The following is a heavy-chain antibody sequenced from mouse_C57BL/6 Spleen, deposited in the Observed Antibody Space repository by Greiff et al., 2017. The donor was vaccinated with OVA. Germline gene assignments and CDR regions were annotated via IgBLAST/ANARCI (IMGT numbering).Heavy chain of an antibody. CDR2: IDPSDSYT. V-gene: IGHV1-59*01. Sequence: QVQLQQPGAELVRPGTSVKLSCKASGYTFTSYWMHWVKQRPGQGLEWIGVIDPSDSYTNYNQKFKGKATLTVDTSSSTAYMQLSSLTSEDSAVYYCARGVTTKYFDYWGQGTTLTVSS. J-gene: IGHJ2*01. D-gene: IGHD2-2*01. CDR1: GYTFTSYW. CDR3: ARGVTTKYFDY.